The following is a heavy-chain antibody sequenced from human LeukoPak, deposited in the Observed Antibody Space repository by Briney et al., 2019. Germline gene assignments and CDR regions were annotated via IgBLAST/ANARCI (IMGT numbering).Heavy chain of an antibody. V-gene: IGHV3-33*01. CDR3: ARGNWDGEYDTYYHYGMDV. CDR1: GFTFSSYG. Sequence: GRSLRLSCAASGFTFSSYGMHWVRQAPGKGLEWVALIWYDGSNMYYADSEKGRFTISRDNSENTLYLQMNRLRAEDTGVYYCARGNWDGEYDTYYHYGMDVWGKGTTVTVSS. D-gene: IGHD4-17*01. J-gene: IGHJ6*04. CDR2: IWYDGSNM.